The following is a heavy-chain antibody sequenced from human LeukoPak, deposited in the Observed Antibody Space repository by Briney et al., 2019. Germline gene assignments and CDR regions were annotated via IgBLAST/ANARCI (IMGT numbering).Heavy chain of an antibody. D-gene: IGHD3-16*02. V-gene: IGHV1-46*01. CDR3: ARDPPRSITFGGVIEDY. CDR1: GYTFTSYY. Sequence: ASVKVSCKASGYTFTSYYMHWVRQAPGQGLEWMGIINPSGGSTSYAQKFQGRVTMTRDTSTSTVYMELSSLRSEDTAVYYCARDPPRSITFGGVIEDYWGQGNLVTVSS. J-gene: IGHJ4*02. CDR2: INPSGGST.